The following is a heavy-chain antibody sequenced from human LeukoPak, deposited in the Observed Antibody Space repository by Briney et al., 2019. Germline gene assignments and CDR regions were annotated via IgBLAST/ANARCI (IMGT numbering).Heavy chain of an antibody. V-gene: IGHV4-34*01. Sequence: SETLSLTCAVYGGSFSGYYWSWIRQPPGKGLEWIGEINHSGSTNYNPSLKSRVTISVDTSKNQFSLKLSSVTAADTAVYYCARDSYSSSWYVYFDYWGQGTLVTVSS. D-gene: IGHD6-13*01. J-gene: IGHJ4*02. CDR2: INHSGST. CDR3: ARDSYSSSWYVYFDY. CDR1: GGSFSGYY.